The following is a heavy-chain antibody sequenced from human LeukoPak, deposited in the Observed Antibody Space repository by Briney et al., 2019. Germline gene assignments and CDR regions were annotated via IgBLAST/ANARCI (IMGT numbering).Heavy chain of an antibody. J-gene: IGHJ6*02. CDR3: ARSYDYSWVYYYYGMDV. CDR1: GFTFSSYG. V-gene: IGHV3-30*03. D-gene: IGHD4-11*01. Sequence: GGSLRLSCAASGFTFSSYGMHWVRQAPGKGLEWVAVISYDGSNKYYADSVKGRFTISRDNAKNSLYLQMNSLRAEDTAAYYCARSYDYSWVYYYYGMDVWGQGTTVTVSS. CDR2: ISYDGSNK.